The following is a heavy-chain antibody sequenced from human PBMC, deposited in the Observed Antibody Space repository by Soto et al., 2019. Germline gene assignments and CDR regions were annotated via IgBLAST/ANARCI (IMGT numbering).Heavy chain of an antibody. CDR3: ARDRIYSDYYFDY. V-gene: IGHV1-69*06. CDR2: IIPIFGTA. J-gene: IGHJ4*02. Sequence: ASVKVSCKASGGTFSSYAISWVRQAPGQGLECMGGIIPIFGTANYAQKFQGRVTITAXXXXSXXXMXLXXLRXEXTAGYYCARDRIYSDYYFDYWGQGTLVTVSS. CDR1: GGTFSSYA. D-gene: IGHD2-21*01.